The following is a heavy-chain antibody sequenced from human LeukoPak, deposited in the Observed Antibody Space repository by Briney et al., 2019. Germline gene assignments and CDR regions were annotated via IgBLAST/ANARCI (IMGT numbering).Heavy chain of an antibody. D-gene: IGHD6-19*01. J-gene: IGHJ6*02. CDR1: GYTFTSYG. CDR3: ARSHGYSSGWLYYYYGMDV. CDR2: ISAYNGNT. Sequence: RASVKVSCKASGYTFTSYGISWVRQAPGQGLEWMGWISAYNGNTNYAQKLQGRVTTTTDTSTSTAYMELRSLRSDDTAVYYCARSHGYSSGWLYYYYGMDVWGQGTTVTVSS. V-gene: IGHV1-18*01.